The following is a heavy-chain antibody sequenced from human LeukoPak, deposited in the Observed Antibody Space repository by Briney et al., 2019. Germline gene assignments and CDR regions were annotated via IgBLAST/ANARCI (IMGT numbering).Heavy chain of an antibody. V-gene: IGHV4-59*12. D-gene: IGHD1-26*01. J-gene: IGHJ4*02. CDR3: ARGSLPPRIVGATHLIY. CDR1: GSSISSYY. CDR2: IFDSGST. Sequence: SETLSLTCTVSGSSISSYYWNWIRQPPGKGLEWIAYIFDSGSTNYNPSLKSRVTISVDMSKNQFSLKLSSVTAADTAIYYCARGSLPPRIVGATHLIYWGQGTLVTVSS.